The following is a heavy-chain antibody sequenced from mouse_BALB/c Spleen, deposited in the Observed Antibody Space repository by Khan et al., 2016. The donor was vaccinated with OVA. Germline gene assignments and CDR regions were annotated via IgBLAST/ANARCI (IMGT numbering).Heavy chain of an antibody. CDR1: GFTFSTYG. CDR2: VSTGGSYT. CDR3: TRLAYYYDSEGFAY. D-gene: IGHD1-1*01. J-gene: IGHJ3*01. Sequence: EVKLVESGGDLVKPGGSLKLSCAASGFTFSTYGMSWVRQTPDKRLEWVATVSTGGSYTYYPDSVKGRFTISRDNAKNTLYLHMSGLKSKDTAMFYCTRLAYYYDSEGFAYWGQGTLVTVSA. V-gene: IGHV5-6*01.